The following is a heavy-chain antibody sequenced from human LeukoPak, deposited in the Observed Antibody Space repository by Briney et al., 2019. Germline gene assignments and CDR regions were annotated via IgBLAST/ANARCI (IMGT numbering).Heavy chain of an antibody. V-gene: IGHV4-61*02. D-gene: IGHD3-3*01. Sequence: SETLSLTCTVSGGSISSTSYYWSWIRQPAGKGLEWIGRIYASGSTTYNPSLKSRVTISLDTSKNQLSLNLRSVTAADTALYYCAGAPAGSLEWLSPFDYWGQGTLVIVSS. CDR3: AGAPAGSLEWLSPFDY. CDR1: GGSISSTSYY. J-gene: IGHJ4*02. CDR2: IYASGST.